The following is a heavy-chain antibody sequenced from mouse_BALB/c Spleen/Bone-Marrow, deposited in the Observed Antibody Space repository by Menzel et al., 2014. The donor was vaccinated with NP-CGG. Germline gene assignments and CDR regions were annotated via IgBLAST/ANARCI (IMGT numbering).Heavy chain of an antibody. V-gene: IGHV14-3*02. CDR2: IDPANGNT. D-gene: IGHD3-2*01. CDR3: ATTDSSGVFAY. Sequence: EVQRVESGAELVKPGASVELSCTASGFNIKDTYMHWVKQRPEQGLEWIGRIDPANGNTKYDPKFQGKATITADTSSNTAYLQLSSLTSEDTAVYYCATTDSSGVFAYWGQGTLVTVSA. J-gene: IGHJ3*01. CDR1: GFNIKDTY.